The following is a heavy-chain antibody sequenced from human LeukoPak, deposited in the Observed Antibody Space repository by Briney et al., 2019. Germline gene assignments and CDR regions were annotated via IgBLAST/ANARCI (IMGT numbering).Heavy chain of an antibody. V-gene: IGHV3-23*01. CDR1: GFTFSSYA. Sequence: GGSLRLSCAASGFTFSSYAMSWVRQAPGKGLEWVSAISGSGGSTYYADSVKGRFTISRDNSKNTLYLQMNSLRAEDTAVYYCANGAPYRNFWSGYYDYWGQGTLVTVSS. CDR2: ISGSGGST. J-gene: IGHJ4*02. D-gene: IGHD3-3*01. CDR3: ANGAPYRNFWSGYYDY.